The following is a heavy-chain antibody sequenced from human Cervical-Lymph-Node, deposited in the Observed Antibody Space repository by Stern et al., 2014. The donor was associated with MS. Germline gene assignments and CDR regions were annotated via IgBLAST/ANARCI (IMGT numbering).Heavy chain of an antibody. Sequence: QVTLKESGPTLVKPTQTLTLTCTFSGFSLSTSGVGVGWIRQPPGKALEWLALIYWDDDKRYSPSLKSRLTITKDTSKNQVVLTMTNMDPVDTATYYCAHSSYCSSTSCSYYYYGMDVWGQGTTVTVSS. V-gene: IGHV2-5*02. J-gene: IGHJ6*02. CDR1: GFSLSTSGVG. D-gene: IGHD2-2*01. CDR2: IYWDDDK. CDR3: AHSSYCSSTSCSYYYYGMDV.